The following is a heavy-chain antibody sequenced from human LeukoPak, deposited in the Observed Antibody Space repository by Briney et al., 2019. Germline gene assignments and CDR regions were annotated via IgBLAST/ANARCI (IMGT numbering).Heavy chain of an antibody. CDR2: IYTSGST. Sequence: SETLSLTCTVSGGSISSYYWSWIRQPAGKGLEWIGRIYTSGSTNYNPSLKSRVTMSVDTSKNQFSLKLSSVTAADTAVYYCARARSGWQLVPLDPWAREPWSPSPQ. V-gene: IGHV4-4*07. D-gene: IGHD6-13*01. CDR1: GGSISSYY. J-gene: IGHJ5*02. CDR3: ARARSGWQLVPLDP.